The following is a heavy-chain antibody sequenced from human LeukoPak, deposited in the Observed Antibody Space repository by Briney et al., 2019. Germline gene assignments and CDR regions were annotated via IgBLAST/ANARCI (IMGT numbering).Heavy chain of an antibody. V-gene: IGHV3-48*02. CDR1: GFTFTSYS. D-gene: IGHD3-16*01. CDR3: ARDHNWGLDH. CDR2: IDSSSTTV. Sequence: GGSLRLSCVASGFTFTSYSMNWVRQAPGKGLEWVSYIDSSSTTVLYADSVKGRFTISRDNARNSLYLQMNGLRDEDTAVYYCARDHNWGLDHWGQGTLVTVSS. J-gene: IGHJ4*02.